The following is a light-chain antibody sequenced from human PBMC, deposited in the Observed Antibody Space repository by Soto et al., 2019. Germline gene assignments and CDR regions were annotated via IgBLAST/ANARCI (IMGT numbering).Light chain of an antibody. Sequence: QSALTQPAPVSGSPGQSITVSCTGTSSDVGGYNSVSWYQQHPGKPPKLIIYEVSNRPSGVSDRFSGSKSGNTASLTISGLQAEDEADYYCSSYTSTSSYVFATGTKVTVL. CDR2: EVS. CDR3: SSYTSTSSYV. CDR1: SSDVGGYNS. V-gene: IGLV2-14*03. J-gene: IGLJ1*01.